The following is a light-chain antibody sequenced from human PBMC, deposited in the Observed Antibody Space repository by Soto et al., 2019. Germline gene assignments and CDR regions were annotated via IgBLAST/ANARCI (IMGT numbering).Light chain of an antibody. Sequence: GDTVTITCRASQSVSTWLAWYQQTPGKAPKLLMYDASTLESGAPARFSGSGSGTEFTLTISSLQPEDFATYHCQEYKTWTFGQGTKVDIK. CDR3: QEYKTWT. CDR2: DAS. CDR1: QSVSTW. J-gene: IGKJ1*01. V-gene: IGKV1-5*01.